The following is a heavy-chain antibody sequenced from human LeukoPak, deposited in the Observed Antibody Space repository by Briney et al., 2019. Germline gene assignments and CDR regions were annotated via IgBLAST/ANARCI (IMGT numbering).Heavy chain of an antibody. V-gene: IGHV3-7*01. J-gene: IGHJ4*02. CDR3: ARKRPNYFDY. Sequence: GGSLRLSCAASGFIFSQYSMNWVRQAPGKGPEWVANINLDGSQKYYVDSVKGRFTISKDNAENSLYLQMNSLRAEDTALYYCARKRPNYFDYWGQGTLVTVSS. CDR1: GFIFSQYS. CDR2: INLDGSQK.